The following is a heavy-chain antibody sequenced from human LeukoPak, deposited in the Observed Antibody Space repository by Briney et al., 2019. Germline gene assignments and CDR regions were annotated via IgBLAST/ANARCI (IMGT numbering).Heavy chain of an antibody. J-gene: IGHJ5*02. CDR3: ARGGGVGSGSYWFDP. V-gene: IGHV1-2*02. Sequence: GASVKVSCKASGYTFTGYYMHWVRQAPGQGLEWMGWINPNSGGTNYAQKFRGRVTMTRDTSISTAYMELSRLRSDDTAVYYCARGGGVGSGSYWFDPWGQGTLVTVSS. CDR1: GYTFTGYY. D-gene: IGHD3-10*01. CDR2: INPNSGGT.